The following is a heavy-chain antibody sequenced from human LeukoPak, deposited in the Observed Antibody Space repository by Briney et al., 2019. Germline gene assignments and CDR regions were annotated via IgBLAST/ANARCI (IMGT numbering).Heavy chain of an antibody. V-gene: IGHV4-39*01. Sequence: PSETLSLTCTVFGGSISSSSYYWGWIRQPPGKGLEWIGSIYYSGSTYYNPSLKSRVTISVDTSKNQFSLKLSSVTAADTAVYYCARYSSGWLPRSWGQGTLVTVSS. CDR2: IYYSGST. CDR1: GGSISSSSYY. J-gene: IGHJ4*02. D-gene: IGHD6-19*01. CDR3: ARYSSGWLPRS.